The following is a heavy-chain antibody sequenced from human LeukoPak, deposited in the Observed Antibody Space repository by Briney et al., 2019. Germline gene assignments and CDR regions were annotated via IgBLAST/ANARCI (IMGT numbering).Heavy chain of an antibody. V-gene: IGHV4-30-4*01. D-gene: IGHD3-22*01. CDR3: ARGPLHFRSYDSSGSSTYYFDY. CDR2: IYDSGST. Sequence: PSETLSLTCTVSGGSISSGDYYWSWIRQPPGKGLEWIGYIYDSGSTYYNPSLKSRVTISVDTSKNQFSLKLSSVTAADTAVYYCARGPLHFRSYDSSGSSTYYFDYWGQGTLVTVSS. CDR1: GGSISSGDYY. J-gene: IGHJ4*02.